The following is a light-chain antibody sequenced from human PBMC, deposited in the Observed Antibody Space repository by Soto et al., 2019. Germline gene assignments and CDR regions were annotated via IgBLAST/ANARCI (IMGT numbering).Light chain of an antibody. CDR3: QQYGSSPPT. Sequence: EIVLTQSPGTLSLSPGERATLSCRASQSVSSSYLAWYQHKPGQAPRLLIYGASSSATGIPDRFSGSVSGTDFTLTISRLEPGDFAVYYCQQYGSSPPTFGPLTKLEIK. CDR2: GAS. V-gene: IGKV3-20*01. CDR1: QSVSSSY. J-gene: IGKJ2*01.